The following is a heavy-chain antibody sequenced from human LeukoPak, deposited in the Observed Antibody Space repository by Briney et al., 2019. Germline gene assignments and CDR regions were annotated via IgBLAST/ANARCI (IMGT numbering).Heavy chain of an antibody. CDR2: INSNTGDT. Sequence: GASVKVSCKASGYTFSDYYLHWVRQAPGQGLEWMGWINSNTGDTNYAQKFQGRVTMTRDTSISTAYMELSRLRSDDTAVYYCARAPRRAVAGPYWGQGTLVTVSS. CDR3: ARAPRRAVAGPY. J-gene: IGHJ4*02. V-gene: IGHV1-2*02. D-gene: IGHD6-19*01. CDR1: GYTFSDYY.